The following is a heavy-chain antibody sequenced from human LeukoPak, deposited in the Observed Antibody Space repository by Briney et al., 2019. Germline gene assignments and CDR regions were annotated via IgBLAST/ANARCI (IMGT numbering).Heavy chain of an antibody. J-gene: IGHJ4*02. D-gene: IGHD1-26*01. CDR3: ARGPPRMNKLAPARQGYSL. Sequence: SETLSLTCAVYGGSFSGYYWSWIRQPPGKGLEWIGEINHSGSTNYNPSLKSRVTISVDTSKNQFFLKLSSVTAADTAVYYCARGPPRMNKLAPARQGYSLWGQGTLVTVSS. V-gene: IGHV4-34*01. CDR2: INHSGST. CDR1: GGSFSGYY.